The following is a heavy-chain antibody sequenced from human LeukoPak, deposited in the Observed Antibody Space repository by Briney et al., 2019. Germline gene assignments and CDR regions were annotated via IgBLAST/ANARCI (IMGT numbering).Heavy chain of an antibody. Sequence: SGGSLRLSCAASGFTFSSYSMNWVRQAPGKGLEWVSSISSSSSYIYYADSVKGRFTISRDNAKNSLYLQMNSLRAEDTAVYYCAGSRYYYYGMDVWGQGTTVTVSS. CDR2: ISSSSSYI. CDR1: GFTFSSYS. V-gene: IGHV3-21*01. D-gene: IGHD2-2*01. CDR3: AGSRYYYYGMDV. J-gene: IGHJ6*02.